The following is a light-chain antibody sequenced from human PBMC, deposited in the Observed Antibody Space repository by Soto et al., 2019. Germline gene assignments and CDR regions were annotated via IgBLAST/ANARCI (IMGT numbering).Light chain of an antibody. V-gene: IGKV1-5*01. J-gene: IGKJ1*01. CDR2: DAS. CDR1: QSISIW. CDR3: QQYNRYST. Sequence: DIQRTQSPSTLSASVGDRVTITCRASQSISIWLAWYQQKPGKAPKLLIYDASSLESGVPSRFSGSGSGTEFTRTISSLQPDDFATYYCQQYNRYSTFGQGTKVEIK.